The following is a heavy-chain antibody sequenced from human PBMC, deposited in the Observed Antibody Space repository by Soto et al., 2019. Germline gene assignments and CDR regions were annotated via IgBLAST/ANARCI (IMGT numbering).Heavy chain of an antibody. V-gene: IGHV3-23*01. CDR3: AKDEDYGAIRSNYFDY. D-gene: IGHD4-17*01. CDR2: ISGSGSRT. CDR1: GFTFSSYA. Sequence: GGSLRLSCAVSGFTFSSYAMSWVRQAPGKGLECVSAISGSGSRTYYADSVKGRFTISRDNSKNTLYLQMNSLRAEDTAVFYCAKDEDYGAIRSNYFDYWGQGTLVTVSS. J-gene: IGHJ4*02.